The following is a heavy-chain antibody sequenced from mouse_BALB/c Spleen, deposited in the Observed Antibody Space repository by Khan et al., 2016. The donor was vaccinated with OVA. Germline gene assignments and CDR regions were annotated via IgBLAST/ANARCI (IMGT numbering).Heavy chain of an antibody. CDR2: ISSGSATI. Sequence: EVQLVESGGGLVQPGGSRKLSCAASGFTFSSFGMHWVRQAPEKGLEWVAYISSGSATIYYADTLKGRFTLSRDNPQNTLFLQMTSLRSEDTAMYYCARREAMDYWGQGTSVTVSS. CDR3: ARREAMDY. CDR1: GFTFSSFG. V-gene: IGHV5-17*02. J-gene: IGHJ4*01.